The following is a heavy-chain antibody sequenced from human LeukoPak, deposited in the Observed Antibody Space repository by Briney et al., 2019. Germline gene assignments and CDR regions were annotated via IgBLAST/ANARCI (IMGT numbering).Heavy chain of an antibody. D-gene: IGHD6-13*01. V-gene: IGHV3-21*01. CDR3: AKDFHSSSWPYYFDY. CDR1: GFTFNTYS. J-gene: IGHJ4*02. Sequence: PGGSLRLSCASSGFTFNTYSMNWVRQAPGQGLEWVSSITSRSGSKSYADSVKGRFTISRDNSKNTLYLEMNSLRAEDTAVYYCAKDFHSSSWPYYFDYWGQGTLVTVSS. CDR2: ITSRSGSK.